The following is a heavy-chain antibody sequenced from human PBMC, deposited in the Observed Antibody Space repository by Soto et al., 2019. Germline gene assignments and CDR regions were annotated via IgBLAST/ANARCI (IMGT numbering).Heavy chain of an antibody. CDR1: GYTFTAQY. CDR2: INPTTGAT. CDR3: AKGDSSWVSWFDP. V-gene: IGHV1-2*02. Sequence: QAQLVQSGAEVKKPGASVKVSCQASGYTFTAQYLHWVRTAPGEGLEWMGWINPTTGATRYAQKFQGRVTMTRDTSMSTAYLEVRSLRPDDTAVYYCAKGDSSWVSWFDPWGQGTLVTVSS. J-gene: IGHJ5*02. D-gene: IGHD6-19*01.